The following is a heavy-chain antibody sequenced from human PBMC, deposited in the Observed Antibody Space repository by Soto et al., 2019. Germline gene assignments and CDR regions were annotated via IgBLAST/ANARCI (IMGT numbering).Heavy chain of an antibody. J-gene: IGHJ5*02. V-gene: IGHV3-30-3*01. D-gene: IGHD2-15*01. Sequence: GGSLRLSCAASGFSFGTYAMHWVRQAPGKGLEWVAVISYDGSNKYYADSVKGRFTISRDNSKNTLYLEMNSLRAEDTAVYYCARDPFMGTATYCSGGSCFWGWFDPWGQGTLVTVSS. CDR2: ISYDGSNK. CDR1: GFSFGTYA. CDR3: ARDPFMGTATYCSGGSCFWGWFDP.